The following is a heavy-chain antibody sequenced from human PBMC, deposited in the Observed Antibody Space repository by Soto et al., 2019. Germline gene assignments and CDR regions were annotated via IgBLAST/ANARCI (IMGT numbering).Heavy chain of an antibody. CDR3: ARVNAKAYYYDSSGYYYDRWFDP. D-gene: IGHD3-22*01. CDR2: IWYDGSNK. J-gene: IGHJ5*02. Sequence: QVQLVESGGGVVQPGRSLRLSCAASGFTFSSYGMHWVRQAPGKGLEWVAVIWYDGSNKYYADSVKGRFTISRDNSKNTLYLQMNSLRAEDTAVYYCARVNAKAYYYDSSGYYYDRWFDPWGQGTLVTVSS. V-gene: IGHV3-33*01. CDR1: GFTFSSYG.